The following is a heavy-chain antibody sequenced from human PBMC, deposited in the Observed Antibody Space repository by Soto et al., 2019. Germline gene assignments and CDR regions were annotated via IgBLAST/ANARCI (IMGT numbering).Heavy chain of an antibody. V-gene: IGHV1-2*04. Sequence: QVQLVQSGAEVKKPGASVKVSCKASGYTFTGYYMHWVRQAPGQGLEWMGWINPNSGGTNYAQKFQGWVTMTRDTSISTAYMELSRLRSDDTAVYYCARERITGTQGYAFDIWGQGTMVTVPS. D-gene: IGHD1-7*01. CDR1: GYTFTGYY. J-gene: IGHJ3*02. CDR3: ARERITGTQGYAFDI. CDR2: INPNSGGT.